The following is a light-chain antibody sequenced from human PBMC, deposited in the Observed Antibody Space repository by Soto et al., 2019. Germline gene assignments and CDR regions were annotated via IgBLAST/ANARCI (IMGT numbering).Light chain of an antibody. CDR1: QSISSF. V-gene: IGKV3-11*01. CDR2: GAS. CDR3: QQHFNGPIT. J-gene: IGKJ5*01. Sequence: EIVLKQSPATLSLSPGERATLSCRASQSISSFLAWYQQTPGQAPRLLIYGASNRDTGIPARFSGSGSGTDFTLTISSLEPEDFAVYYCQQHFNGPITFGQGTRLEIK.